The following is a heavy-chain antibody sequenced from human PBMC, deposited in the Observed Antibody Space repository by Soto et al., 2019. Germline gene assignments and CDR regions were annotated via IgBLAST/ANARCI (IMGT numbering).Heavy chain of an antibody. CDR3: AKPLSGFSSGRAHDH. D-gene: IGHD6-25*01. V-gene: IGHV3-23*01. CDR2: NSGSGGST. Sequence: PGGSLRLSCAASGFTFSSYAMSWVRQAPGKGLEWVSGNSGSGGSTFYADSVKGRFTISRDNSKNTLYLQMNSLRAEDTAVYYCAKPLSGFSSGRAHDHWGQGTLVTVSS. CDR1: GFTFSSYA. J-gene: IGHJ4*02.